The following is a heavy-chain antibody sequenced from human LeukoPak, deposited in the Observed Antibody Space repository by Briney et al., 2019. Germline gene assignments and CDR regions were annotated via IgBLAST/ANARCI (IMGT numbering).Heavy chain of an antibody. D-gene: IGHD5-18*01. CDR3: ARDKQHSYGRYFDH. Sequence: SETLSLTCSVSGGPISTYHWNWLRKSPGKGLEWIGYMQSTGNSKYNPSLKSRVTISVDTSKNQVVLSPNSVTAADTAVYYCARDKQHSYGRYFDHWGQGMLVTVSS. CDR1: GGPISTYH. J-gene: IGHJ4*02. V-gene: IGHV4-59*12. CDR2: MQSTGNS.